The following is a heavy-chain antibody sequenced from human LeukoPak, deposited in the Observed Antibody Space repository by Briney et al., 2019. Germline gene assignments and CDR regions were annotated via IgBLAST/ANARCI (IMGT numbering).Heavy chain of an antibody. CDR3: ARYPSDQYYFDY. V-gene: IGHV3-53*01. CDR2: IYSGGST. J-gene: IGHJ4*02. Sequence: GRSLRLSCAASGFTVSSNYMSWVRQPPGNGLECVSVIYSGGSTYYADSVKGRFTISRDNSKNTLYLQMNSLRAEDTAVYYCARYPSDQYYFDYWGQGTLVTVSS. CDR1: GFTVSSNY.